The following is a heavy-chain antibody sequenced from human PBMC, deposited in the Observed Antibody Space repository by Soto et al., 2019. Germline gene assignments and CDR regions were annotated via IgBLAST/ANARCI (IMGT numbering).Heavy chain of an antibody. J-gene: IGHJ6*01. V-gene: IGHV3-33*01. D-gene: IGHD3-22*01. CDR2: IWYDGSNK. CDR3: ARXYYYDSSRAYYYYGMDV. Sequence: PRGSLRLSCAASGFTFSSYGMHWVRQAPGKGLEWVAVIWYDGSNKYYADSVKGRFTISRDNSKNTLYLQMNSLRAEDTAVYYCARXYYYDSSRAYYYYGMDVWGQGTTVTVSS. CDR1: GFTFSSYG.